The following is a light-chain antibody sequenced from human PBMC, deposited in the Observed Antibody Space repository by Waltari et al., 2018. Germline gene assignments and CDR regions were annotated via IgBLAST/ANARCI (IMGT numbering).Light chain of an antibody. CDR3: QVYNNDMYT. Sequence: DIQMTQSPSTLSASVGDRVIITCRASQRLSTWLAWYQHKPGKAPKLLISQASNLESGVPSRFSGSGSGTDFTLTINSLQPDDFATYYCQVYNNDMYTFGQGTKLEIK. J-gene: IGKJ2*01. CDR2: QAS. V-gene: IGKV1-5*03. CDR1: QRLSTW.